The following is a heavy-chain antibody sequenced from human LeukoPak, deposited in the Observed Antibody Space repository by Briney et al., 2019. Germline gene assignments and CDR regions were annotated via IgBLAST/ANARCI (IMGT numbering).Heavy chain of an antibody. CDR2: IYTSGST. CDR1: GGSISSGSYY. Sequence: SETLSLTCTVSGGSISSGSYYWSWIRQPAGKGLEWIGRIYTSGSTYYNPSLKSRVTISVDRSKNQFSLKLSSVTAADTAVYYCARVVVPAAGAAFDIWGQGTMVTVSS. V-gene: IGHV4-61*02. J-gene: IGHJ3*02. D-gene: IGHD2-2*01. CDR3: ARVVVPAAGAAFDI.